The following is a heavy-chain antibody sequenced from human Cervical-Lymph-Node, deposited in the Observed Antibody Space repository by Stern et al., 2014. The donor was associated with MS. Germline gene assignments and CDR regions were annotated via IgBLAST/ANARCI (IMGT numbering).Heavy chain of an antibody. D-gene: IGHD6-19*01. Sequence: VQLVQSGAEVRKPGQSLTISCNISGYTFTDYWIAWVRQMPGKVLEWMGAILPGASDTRYSPSFQGHVTISVDTSINTAYLQWSDLRASDTAMYYCARPHSPGWSYYFDFWGQGTLVAVSS. CDR1: GYTFTDYW. J-gene: IGHJ4*02. CDR3: ARPHSPGWSYYFDF. V-gene: IGHV5-51*01. CDR2: ILPGASDT.